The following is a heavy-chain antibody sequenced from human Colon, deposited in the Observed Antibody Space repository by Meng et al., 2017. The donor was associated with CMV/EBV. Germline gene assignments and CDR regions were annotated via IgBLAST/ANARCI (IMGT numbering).Heavy chain of an antibody. CDR2: IKSKTDGGTT. Sequence: GESLKISCTGSGFILSDYYIDWVRQVPGKGLEWVGRIKSKTDGGTTDYAAPVKGRFTISRDDSKNTLYLQMNSLKTEDTAVYYCTTDRWSDYWGQGTLVTVSS. CDR3: TTDRWSDY. D-gene: IGHD4-23*01. CDR1: GFILSDYY. V-gene: IGHV3-15*01. J-gene: IGHJ4*02.